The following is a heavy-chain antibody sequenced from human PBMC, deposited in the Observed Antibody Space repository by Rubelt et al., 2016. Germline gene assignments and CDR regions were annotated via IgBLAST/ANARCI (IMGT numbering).Heavy chain of an antibody. CDR1: GYTFTNYG. Sequence: QVQLVQSGAEVKKPGASVKVSCKASGYTFTNYGMHWVRQAPGQRLEWMGWIDAGNGDTKYSQKLKDRVSITRDASANTAYMELSSLRSEDTAVYYCARGDATVPRSYWYFDLWGRGTLVTVSS. CDR3: ARGDATVPRSYWYFDL. D-gene: IGHD4-17*01. CDR2: IDAGNGDT. J-gene: IGHJ2*01. V-gene: IGHV1-3*01.